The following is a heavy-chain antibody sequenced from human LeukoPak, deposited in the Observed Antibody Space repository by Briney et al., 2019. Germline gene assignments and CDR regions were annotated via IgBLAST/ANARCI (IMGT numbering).Heavy chain of an antibody. V-gene: IGHV4-31*03. Sequence: SQTLSLTCTVSGGSISSGGYYWSWLRQHPGKGLEWIGYIYYSGSTYYNPSLKSRVTISVDTSKNQFSLKLSSVTAADTAVYYCARAYSRGDNWFDPWGQGTLVTVSS. D-gene: IGHD4-11*01. CDR1: GGSISSGGYY. CDR2: IYYSGST. J-gene: IGHJ5*02. CDR3: ARAYSRGDNWFDP.